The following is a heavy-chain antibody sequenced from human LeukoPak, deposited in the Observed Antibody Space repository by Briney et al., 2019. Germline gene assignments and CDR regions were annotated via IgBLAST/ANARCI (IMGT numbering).Heavy chain of an antibody. CDR3: AKGGYCSSTSCHPYYYYYYMDV. V-gene: IGHV3-23*01. Sequence: GGSLRLSCAASGFTFSSYAMSWVRQTPGKGLEWVSAISGSGGSTYYADSVKGRFTISRDNSKNTLYLQMNSLRAEDTAVYYCAKGGYCSSTSCHPYYYYYYMDVWGKGTTVTVSS. CDR2: ISGSGGST. CDR1: GFTFSSYA. J-gene: IGHJ6*03. D-gene: IGHD2-2*01.